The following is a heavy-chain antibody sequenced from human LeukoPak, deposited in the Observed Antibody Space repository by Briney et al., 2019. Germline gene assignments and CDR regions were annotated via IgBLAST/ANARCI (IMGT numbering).Heavy chain of an antibody. J-gene: IGHJ4*02. V-gene: IGHV3-7*01. Sequence: GGSLRLSCAASGFTFTTYWINWVREAPGKGLEWVAVINQDGSEKYYVDSVKGRFTISRDNAKNSLYLQMNSLRAEDTAVYYCARDFRNAGDYWGQGTLVTVSS. D-gene: IGHD1-14*01. CDR1: GFTFTTYW. CDR2: INQDGSEK. CDR3: ARDFRNAGDY.